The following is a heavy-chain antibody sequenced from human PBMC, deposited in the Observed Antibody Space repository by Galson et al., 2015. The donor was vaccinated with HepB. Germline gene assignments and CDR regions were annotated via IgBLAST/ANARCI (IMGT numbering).Heavy chain of an antibody. V-gene: IGHV1-69*13. CDR2: IIPIFGTT. CDR3: SRVVGGAGAILDTNIWFMRWFDP. J-gene: IGHJ5*01. D-gene: IGHD1-26*01. Sequence: SVKVSCKASGGTFSSHAVGWVRQAPGQGLEWMGGIIPIFGTTNYAQKFQGRVTITADESTSTAYMELRSLRSDDTGVYYCSRVVGGAGAILDTNIWFMRWFDPWGQGTLVTVSS. CDR1: GGTFSSHA.